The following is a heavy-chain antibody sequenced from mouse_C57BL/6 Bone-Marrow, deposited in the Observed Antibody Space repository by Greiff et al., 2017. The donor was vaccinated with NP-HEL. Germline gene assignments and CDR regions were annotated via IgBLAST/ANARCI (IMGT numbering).Heavy chain of an antibody. D-gene: IGHD2-4*01. J-gene: IGHJ3*01. CDR3: ARIARIYYDYAWFAY. V-gene: IGHV8-8*01. CDR1: GFSLSTFGMG. CDR2: IWWDDDK. Sequence: QVTLKVCGPGILQPSQTLSLTCSFSGFSLSTFGMGVGWIRQPSGKGLEWLAHIWWDDDKYYNPALKSRLTISKDTSKNQVFLKIANLDTADTATYYCARIARIYYDYAWFAYWGQGTLVTVSA.